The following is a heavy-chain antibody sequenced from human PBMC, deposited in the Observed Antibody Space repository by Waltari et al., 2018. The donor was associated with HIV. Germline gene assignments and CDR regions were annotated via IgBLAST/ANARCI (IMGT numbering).Heavy chain of an antibody. Sequence: QVQLQQWGAGLLKPSETLSLTCAVYGGSFSGYYCSWIRLPPGKGLEWIGEINHSGSTNYNPSLKSRVTISVDTSKNQFSLKLSSVTAADTAVYYCARAVVRSGYYWGHDAFDIWGQGTMVTVSS. J-gene: IGHJ3*02. V-gene: IGHV4-34*01. CDR2: INHSGST. D-gene: IGHD3-22*01. CDR1: GGSFSGYY. CDR3: ARAVVRSGYYWGHDAFDI.